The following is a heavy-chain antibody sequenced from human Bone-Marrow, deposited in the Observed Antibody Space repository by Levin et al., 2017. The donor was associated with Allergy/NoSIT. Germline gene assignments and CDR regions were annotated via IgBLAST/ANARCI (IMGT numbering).Heavy chain of an antibody. V-gene: IGHV3-72*01. D-gene: IGHD3-22*01. CDR3: ARPRDSSSYSSWGY. CDR1: GFTFSDHY. Sequence: LSLTCAASGFTFSDHYLDWVRQAPGKGLEWVGRSANKANSYTTEYAASVKGRFSISRDDSKNSLSLQMNSLKTEDTAVYYCARPRDSSSYSSWGYWGQGTLVTVSS. CDR2: SANKANSYTT. J-gene: IGHJ4*02.